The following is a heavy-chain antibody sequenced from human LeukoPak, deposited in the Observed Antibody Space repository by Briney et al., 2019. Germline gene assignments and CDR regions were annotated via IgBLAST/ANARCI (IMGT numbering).Heavy chain of an antibody. V-gene: IGHV3-49*04. J-gene: IGHJ4*02. Sequence: GSLRLSCTGSGFTFDDYGINWVRQAPGKGLEWVGFTRSKAYGGTTEFAASVKDRFTISRDDSKSIAYLQMNSLKTEDTAVYYCTRDSVYSYGLTELGFWGQGTLVTVSS. D-gene: IGHD5-18*01. CDR1: GFTFDDYG. CDR2: TRSKAYGGTT. CDR3: TRDSVYSYGLTELGF.